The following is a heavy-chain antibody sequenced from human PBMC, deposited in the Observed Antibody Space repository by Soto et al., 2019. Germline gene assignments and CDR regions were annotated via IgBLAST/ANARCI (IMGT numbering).Heavy chain of an antibody. Sequence: QVQLQQWGAGLLKPSETLSLTCAVYGGSFSGYYWSWIRQPPGKGLEWIGEINHSGSTNYNPSLKSRVTISVDTSKNQFSLKLSSVTAADTAVYYCARDIVVVVAAKGGWFDPWGQGTLVTVSS. J-gene: IGHJ5*02. D-gene: IGHD2-15*01. CDR1: GGSFSGYY. CDR3: ARDIVVVVAAKGGWFDP. CDR2: INHSGST. V-gene: IGHV4-34*01.